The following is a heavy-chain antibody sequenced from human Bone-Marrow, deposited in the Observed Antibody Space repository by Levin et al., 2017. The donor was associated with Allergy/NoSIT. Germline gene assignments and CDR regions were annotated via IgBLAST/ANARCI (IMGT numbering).Heavy chain of an antibody. CDR3: AKKTAMVRDKVYYYYYGMDV. CDR2: ISYDGSNK. V-gene: IGHV3-30*18. Sequence: PGGSLRLSCAASGFTFSSYGMHWVRQAPGKGLEWVAVISYDGSNKYYADSVKGRFTISRDNSKNTLYLQMNSLRAEDTAVYYCAKKTAMVRDKVYYYYYGMDVWGQGTTVTVSS. D-gene: IGHD5-18*01. J-gene: IGHJ6*02. CDR1: GFTFSSYG.